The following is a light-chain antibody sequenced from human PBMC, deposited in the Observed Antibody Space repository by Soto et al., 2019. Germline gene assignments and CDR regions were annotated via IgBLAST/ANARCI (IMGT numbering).Light chain of an antibody. CDR3: HQYDSSSPRDT. Sequence: DIVMTQSPDSLAVSLGERATINCKSSQSVLYSPNNKNYLAWYQQKPGQPPKLLIYWASTRESGVPDRFSGSGSLTDFTLNIGILQAEDVAVYYGHQYDSSSPRDTFGRGMKL. CDR2: WAS. CDR1: QSVLYSPNNKNY. J-gene: IGKJ2*01. V-gene: IGKV4-1*01.